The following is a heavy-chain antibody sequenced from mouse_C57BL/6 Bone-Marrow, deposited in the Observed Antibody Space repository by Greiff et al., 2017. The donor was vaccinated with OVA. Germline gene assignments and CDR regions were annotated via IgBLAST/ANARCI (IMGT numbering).Heavy chain of an antibody. J-gene: IGHJ3*01. D-gene: IGHD2-1*01. CDR2: INPNNGGT. Sequence: EVQLQQSGPELVKPGASVKISCKASGYTFTDYYMNWVKQSHGKSLEWIGDINPNNGGTSYNQKFKGKATLTVDKSSSTAYMELRSLTSEDSAVYYCARGSDGNYVWFAYWGQGTLVTVSA. CDR3: ARGSDGNYVWFAY. CDR1: GYTFTDYY. V-gene: IGHV1-26*01.